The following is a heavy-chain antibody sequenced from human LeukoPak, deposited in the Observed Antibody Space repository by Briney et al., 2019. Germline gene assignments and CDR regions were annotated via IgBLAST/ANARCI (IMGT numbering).Heavy chain of an antibody. CDR2: ISGSGGST. J-gene: IGHJ4*02. CDR3: AKDGSRVDYYGSGSPGWYFDY. V-gene: IGHV3-23*01. D-gene: IGHD3-10*01. CDR1: GFTFSSYA. Sequence: PGGSLRLSCAASGFTFSSYAMSWVRQAPGKGLEWVSAISGSGGSTYYADSVKGRFTISRDNSRSTLYLQMNSLRAEDTAVYYCAKDGSRVDYYGSGSPGWYFDYWGQGTLVTVSS.